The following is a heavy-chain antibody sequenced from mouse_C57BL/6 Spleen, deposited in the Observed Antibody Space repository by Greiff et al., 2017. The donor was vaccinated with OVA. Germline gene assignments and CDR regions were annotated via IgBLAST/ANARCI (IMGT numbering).Heavy chain of an antibody. V-gene: IGHV1-69*01. CDR3: ARNDYGDWYFDV. Sequence: QVQLQQPGAELVMPGASVKLSCKASGYTFTSYWMHWVKQRPGQGLEWIGEIDPSDSYTNYNQKFKGKSTLTVDKSSGTAYMQLSSLTSEDSAVYYCARNDYGDWYFDVWGTGTTVTVSS. CDR2: IDPSDSYT. D-gene: IGHD2-4*01. CDR1: GYTFTSYW. J-gene: IGHJ1*03.